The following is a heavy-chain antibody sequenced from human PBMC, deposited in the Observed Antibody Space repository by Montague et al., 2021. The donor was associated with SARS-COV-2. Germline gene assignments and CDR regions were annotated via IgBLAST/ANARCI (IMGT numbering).Heavy chain of an antibody. CDR1: GGSFSTYS. CDR2: IHHGGST. Sequence: SETLSLTCAVHGGSFSTYSWNWIHQPPGKGMEWIGEIHHGGSTNYNPSLKSRVTISADTSKNQFSLKLTSVAAADTAVYYCARLGDGVVPSPILGVGPYYSCYYMDVWGKGTTVTVSS. D-gene: IGHD3-10*01. J-gene: IGHJ6*03. V-gene: IGHV4-34*01. CDR3: ARLGDGVVPSPILGVGPYYSCYYMDV.